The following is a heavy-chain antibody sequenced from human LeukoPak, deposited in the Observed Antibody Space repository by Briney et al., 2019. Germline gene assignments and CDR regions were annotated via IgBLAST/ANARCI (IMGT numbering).Heavy chain of an antibody. CDR1: GGYISSSSYY. D-gene: IGHD7-27*01. CDR2: IYYSGRT. J-gene: IGHJ4*02. V-gene: IGHV4-39*01. Sequence: SETLSLTCNVSGGYISSSSYYWGWIRQSPGKGLEWIGDIYYSGRTYNKNPSLESRVTISIDTSKSQFSLKLSSVSAADTAIYYCASVGKLGYYFDFWGQGTLVTVSS. CDR3: ASVGKLGYYFDF.